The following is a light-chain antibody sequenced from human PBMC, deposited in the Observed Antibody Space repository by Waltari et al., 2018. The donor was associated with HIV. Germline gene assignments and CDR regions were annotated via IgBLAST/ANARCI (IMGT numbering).Light chain of an antibody. CDR3: MQGSHWPYT. Sequence: DIVMTQSPLSLPVTLGQPAAISCRSSESLVHSDGYTFLHWFHQSPGQPPRRLIYKVFLRDSGVPDRISGSGSATEFTLKISRVEAEDVGIYYCMQGSHWPYTFGQGTKLEI. CDR1: ESLVHSDGYTF. J-gene: IGKJ2*01. V-gene: IGKV2-30*02. CDR2: KVF.